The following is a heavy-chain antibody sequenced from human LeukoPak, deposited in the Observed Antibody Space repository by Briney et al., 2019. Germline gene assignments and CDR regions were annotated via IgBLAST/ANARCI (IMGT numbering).Heavy chain of an antibody. V-gene: IGHV4-39*07. CDR2: IYYSGST. CDR1: GGSISSSSYY. Sequence: PSETLSLTCTVSGGSISSSSYYCGWIRQPPGKGLEWIVSIYYSGSTYYNPSLKSRVTISVDTSKNQFSLKLSSVTAADTAVYYCAREGPDILTGWFDYWGQGTLVTVSS. CDR3: AREGPDILTGWFDY. J-gene: IGHJ4*02. D-gene: IGHD3-9*01.